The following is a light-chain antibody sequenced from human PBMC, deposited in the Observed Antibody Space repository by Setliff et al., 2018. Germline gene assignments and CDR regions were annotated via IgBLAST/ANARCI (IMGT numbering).Light chain of an antibody. V-gene: IGLV2-14*03. CDR1: FGAYGSAY. Sequence: QSALTQPASVSGSPEQSITISCTGEFGAYGSAYVSWYQQHPDKAPKLIIYDVNNRPSGISHRFSGSNSANTASLTISGLQAEGEAEYFCASKTGPGTYVFGTGTKV. J-gene: IGLJ1*01. CDR2: DVN. CDR3: ASKTGPGTYV.